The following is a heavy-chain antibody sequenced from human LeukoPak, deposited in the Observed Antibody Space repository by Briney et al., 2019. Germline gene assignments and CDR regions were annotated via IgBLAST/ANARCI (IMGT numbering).Heavy chain of an antibody. Sequence: PGGSLRLSCAAAGFTFSSYSMNWVRQAPGRGLEWVSYISSSGDTKHYADSLKGRFTISRDNAKNSLYLQMNSLRDEDTAVYYCARGQFDDCWGQGTLVTVSS. CDR3: ARGQFDDC. J-gene: IGHJ4*02. D-gene: IGHD3-9*01. V-gene: IGHV3-48*02. CDR2: ISSSGDTK. CDR1: GFTFSSYS.